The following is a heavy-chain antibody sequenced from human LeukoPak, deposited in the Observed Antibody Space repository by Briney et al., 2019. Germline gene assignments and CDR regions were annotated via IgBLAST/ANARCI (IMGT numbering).Heavy chain of an antibody. V-gene: IGHV1-69*05. CDR1: GGTFSSYA. D-gene: IGHD1-26*01. CDR2: IIPIFGTA. J-gene: IGHJ6*03. Sequence: ASVKVSCKASGGTFSSYAISWVRQAPGQGLEWMGGIIPIFGTANYAQKFQGRVTITTDESTSTAYMELSSLRSEDTAVYYCARGLETIVGAYYYYYMDVWGKGTTVTVSS. CDR3: ARGLETIVGAYYYYYMDV.